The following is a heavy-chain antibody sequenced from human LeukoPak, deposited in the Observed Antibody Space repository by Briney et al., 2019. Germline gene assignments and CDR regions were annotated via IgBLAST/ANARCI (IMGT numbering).Heavy chain of an antibody. CDR2: IISRTSGGAT. D-gene: IGHD3-22*01. Sequence: GGSLRHSCTASGLSFSNAWMSWVRQAPGKGLEWVGRIISRTSGGATDYAAPVRGRFTISRDDSQNTLYLRMNSLKTEDTAVYHCTTYRYSYDLTGYSYFDYWGRGIPVTVSS. J-gene: IGHJ4*02. CDR3: TTYRYSYDLTGYSYFDY. CDR1: GLSFSNAW. V-gene: IGHV3-15*01.